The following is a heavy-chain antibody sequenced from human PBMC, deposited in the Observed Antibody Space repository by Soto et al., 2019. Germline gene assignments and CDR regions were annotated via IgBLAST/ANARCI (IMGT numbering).Heavy chain of an antibody. CDR2: ISYDGDIK. CDR3: ANDRSSSWLYIEN. D-gene: IGHD6-13*01. CDR1: RFMFSNYA. J-gene: IGHJ4*02. V-gene: IGHV3-30-3*02. Sequence: QVHLVESGGGVVQPGRSLTLSCAASRFMFSNYAMHWVRQAPGKGLEWVALISYDGDIKFYADSVRGRFTISRDNSRNTLYLEMNSRRPEDTAIYYCANDRSSSWLYIENWGQGTLVTVSS.